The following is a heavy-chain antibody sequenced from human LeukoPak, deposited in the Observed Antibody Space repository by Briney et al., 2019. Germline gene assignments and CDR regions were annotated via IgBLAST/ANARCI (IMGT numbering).Heavy chain of an antibody. J-gene: IGHJ4*02. D-gene: IGHD5-24*01. CDR3: AKEVEMATRGLYDY. V-gene: IGHV3-23*01. CDR2: ISGNAGST. CDR1: GFTFSTYA. Sequence: GGSLRLSCAASGFTFSTYAMSWVRQAPGKGLEWVSAISGNAGSTYYADSVKGRFTTSRDNSKNTLSLQMSSLRAEDTALYYCAKEVEMATRGLYDYWGQGTLVTVSS.